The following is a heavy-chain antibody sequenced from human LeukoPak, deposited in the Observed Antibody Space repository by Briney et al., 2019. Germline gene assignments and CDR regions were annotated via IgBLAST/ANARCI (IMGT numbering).Heavy chain of an antibody. CDR2: IYTSGST. Sequence: SETLSLTCTVSGGSISSYYWSWTRQPAGKGLEWIGRIYTSGSTNYNPSLKSRVAMSVDTSKNQFSLKLSSVTAADTAVYYCARATMVPGDYYYYYMDVWGKGTTVTVSS. V-gene: IGHV4-4*07. CDR3: ARATMVPGDYYYYYMDV. CDR1: GGSISSYY. D-gene: IGHD3-10*01. J-gene: IGHJ6*03.